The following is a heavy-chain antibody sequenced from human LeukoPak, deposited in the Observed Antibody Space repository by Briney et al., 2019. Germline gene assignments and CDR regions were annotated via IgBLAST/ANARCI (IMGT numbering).Heavy chain of an antibody. Sequence: SVKVSCKASGGTFSSYAISWVRQAPGQGLEWMGGIIPIFGTANYAQKFQGRVTITADESTSTAYMELSSLRSEDTAVYYCARVGLNAVGVKTCGAFDIWGQGTMVTVSS. CDR1: GGTFSSYA. CDR2: IIPIFGTA. V-gene: IGHV1-69*01. CDR3: ARVGLNAVGVKTCGAFDI. J-gene: IGHJ3*02. D-gene: IGHD1-26*01.